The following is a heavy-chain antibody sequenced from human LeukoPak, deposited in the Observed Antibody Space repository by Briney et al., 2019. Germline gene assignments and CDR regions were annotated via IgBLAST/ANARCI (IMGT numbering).Heavy chain of an antibody. V-gene: IGHV4-34*01. CDR3: ARGPRRYCSGGSCRLIGY. D-gene: IGHD2-15*01. J-gene: IGHJ4*02. CDR2: INHSGST. CDR1: GGSFSGYY. Sequence: SETLSLTCAVYGGSFSGYYWSWIRQPPGKGLEWIGEINHSGSTNYNPSLKSRVTISVDTSKNQFSLKLSSVTAADTAVYYCARGPRRYCSGGSCRLIGYWGQGTLVTVSS.